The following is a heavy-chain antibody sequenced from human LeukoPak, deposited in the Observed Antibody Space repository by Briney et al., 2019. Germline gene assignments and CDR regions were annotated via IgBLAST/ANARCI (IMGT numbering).Heavy chain of an antibody. V-gene: IGHV4-4*02. CDR2: IYHSGST. CDR1: GGSISSSNW. D-gene: IGHD3-3*01. J-gene: IGHJ5*02. CDR3: ARGRITIFGVVIIRGGFDP. Sequence: SETLSLTCAVSGGSISSSNWWSWVRQPPGKGLEWIGEIYHSGSTNYNPSLKSRVTISVDKSKNQFSLKLSSVTAADTAVYYCARGRITIFGVVIIRGGFDPWGQGTLVTVSS.